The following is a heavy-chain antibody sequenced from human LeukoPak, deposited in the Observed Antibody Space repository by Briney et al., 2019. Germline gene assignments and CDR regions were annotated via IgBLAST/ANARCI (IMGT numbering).Heavy chain of an antibody. CDR1: GYTFTSSD. V-gene: IGHV1-8*01. Sequence: ASVKVSCEASGYTFTSSDIIWVRQATGQGLEWMGWMNPKSDNPGYAQKFQGRVTMTRNTSMSTPYMEVSSLRSEDTAVYYCARQDSGSYYGSFDYWGQGTLVTVSS. CDR2: MNPKSDNP. J-gene: IGHJ4*02. CDR3: ARQDSGSYYGSFDY. D-gene: IGHD1-26*01.